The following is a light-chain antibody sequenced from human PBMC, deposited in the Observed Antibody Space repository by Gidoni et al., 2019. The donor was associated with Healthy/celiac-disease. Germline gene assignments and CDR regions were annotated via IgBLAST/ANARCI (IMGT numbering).Light chain of an antibody. CDR1: SSDVGGYNY. Sequence: QSALTQPASVSGSPGPSITISCTGTSSDVGGYNYVSCSQQHPGKAPKLMIYDVSNRPSGVSNRFPCSKSSNTASLTISGLQDEDDADYCGSSYTSSSTYVFGTGTKVTVL. V-gene: IGLV2-14*03. J-gene: IGLJ1*01. CDR3: SSYTSSSTYV. CDR2: DVS.